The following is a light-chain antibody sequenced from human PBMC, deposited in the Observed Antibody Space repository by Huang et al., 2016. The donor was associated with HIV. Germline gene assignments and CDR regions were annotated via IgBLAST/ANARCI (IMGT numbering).Light chain of an antibody. CDR1: QTISTF. Sequence: DIQMTQSPSSLSASVGDRISITCRANQTISTFLNWYQQKPGKAPKLLIYAASNLQSGVSSRFSGTGSGTLFTLTVTGLLPDDFVTYFCQQTSSVPLTFGGGTKVEMK. CDR2: AAS. CDR3: QQTSSVPLT. V-gene: IGKV1-39*01. J-gene: IGKJ4*01.